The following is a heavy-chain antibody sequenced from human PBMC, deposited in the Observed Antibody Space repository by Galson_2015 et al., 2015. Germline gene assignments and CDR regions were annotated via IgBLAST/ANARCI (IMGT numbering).Heavy chain of an antibody. Sequence: SLRLSCAASGFTFGSYAMSWVRQAPGKGLEWVSDISGSGGSTYYADSVKGRFTISRDNSKNTLYLQMNSLRAEYTAVYYCAKDLTGFSYCGGDCYSDFDYWCQGTLVTVSS. CDR1: GFTFGSYA. CDR2: ISGSGGST. D-gene: IGHD2-21*02. V-gene: IGHV3-23*01. CDR3: AKDLTGFSYCGGDCYSDFDY. J-gene: IGHJ4*02.